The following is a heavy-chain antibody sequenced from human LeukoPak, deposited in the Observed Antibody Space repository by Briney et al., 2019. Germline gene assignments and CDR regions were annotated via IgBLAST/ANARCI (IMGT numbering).Heavy chain of an antibody. J-gene: IGHJ5*02. V-gene: IGHV3-23*01. CDR2: ISDSGGNT. Sequence: PGGSLRLSCAASGFTFSSYAMSWVRQAPGKGLEWVSVISDSGGNTYYADSVKGRFTISRDNSKNTLYLQMNSLRAEDTAVYYCAKSYSGGWFGVPYLDPWGQGTLVTVSS. CDR1: GFTFSSYA. CDR3: AKSYSGGWFGVPYLDP. D-gene: IGHD6-19*01.